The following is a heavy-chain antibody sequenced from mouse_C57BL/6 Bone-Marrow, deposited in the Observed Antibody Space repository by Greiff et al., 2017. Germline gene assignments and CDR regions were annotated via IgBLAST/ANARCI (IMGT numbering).Heavy chain of an antibody. V-gene: IGHV14-4*01. CDR3: TKHPRQLRLAY. J-gene: IGHJ3*01. Sequence: VQLQQSGAELVRPGASVKLSCTASGFNIKDDYMHWVKQRPEQGLEWIGGIDPENGDTEYGSKFQGKATITADTSSNTAYLQLSSLTSEDTAVYYCTKHPRQLRLAYWGQGTLVTVSA. CDR2: IDPENGDT. CDR1: GFNIKDDY. D-gene: IGHD3-2*02.